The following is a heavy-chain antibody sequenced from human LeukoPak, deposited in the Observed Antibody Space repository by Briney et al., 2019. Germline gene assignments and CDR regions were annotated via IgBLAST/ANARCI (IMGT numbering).Heavy chain of an antibody. V-gene: IGHV3-23*01. J-gene: IGHJ4*02. D-gene: IGHD3-22*01. CDR3: AKDRPNYYDSSGHYYRRDGDY. CDR1: GFTFSSYA. CDR2: VSGSGGYT. Sequence: GGSLRLSCAASGFTFSSYAMSWVRQAPGKGLEWVSSVSGSGGYTYYTGSVKGRFTISRDNSKNTLYLQMNSLRAEDTAIYYCAKDRPNYYDSSGHYYRRDGDYWGQGTLVTVSS.